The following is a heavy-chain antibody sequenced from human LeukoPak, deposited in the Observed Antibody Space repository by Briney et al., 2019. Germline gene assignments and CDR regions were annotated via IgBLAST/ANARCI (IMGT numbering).Heavy chain of an antibody. CDR3: AKDREWFGSDYYYYMDV. J-gene: IGHJ6*03. CDR2: IRYDGSNK. D-gene: IGHD3-10*01. CDR1: GFTFSSYG. Sequence: PGGSLRLSCAASGFTFSSYGMHWVRHAPGKGLEWVAFIRYDGSNKYYADSVKGRFTISRDNSKNTLYLQMNRLRAEDTAVYYCAKDREWFGSDYYYYMDVWGKGTTVTISS. V-gene: IGHV3-30*02.